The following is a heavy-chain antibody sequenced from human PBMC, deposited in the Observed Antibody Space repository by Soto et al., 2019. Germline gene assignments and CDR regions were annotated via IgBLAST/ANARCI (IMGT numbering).Heavy chain of an antibody. CDR1: GYTHTELS. CDR2: FDPEDGET. Sequence: ASVKVSCKVSGYTHTELSMHWVRQAPGKGLEWMGGFDPEDGETIYAQKFQGRVTMTTDTSTDTAYMELRSLRSDDTAVYSCARDGQYIWYCLLYYCYGMDVWGQGTTVTGSS. J-gene: IGHJ6*02. D-gene: IGHD6-13*01. V-gene: IGHV1-24*01. CDR3: ARDGQYIWYCLLYYCYGMDV.